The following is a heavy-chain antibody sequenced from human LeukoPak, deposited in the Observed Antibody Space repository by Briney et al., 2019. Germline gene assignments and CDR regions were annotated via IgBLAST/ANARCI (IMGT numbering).Heavy chain of an antibody. CDR2: INPNSGGT. V-gene: IGHV1-2*04. Sequence: ASVTVSCKASGYTFTGYYMHWVRQAPGQGLEWMGWINPNSGGTNYAQKFQGWVTMTRDTSISTAYMELSRLRSDDTAVYYCARARGYCSSTSCLGHPNWFDPWGQGTLVTVSS. CDR3: ARARGYCSSTSCLGHPNWFDP. CDR1: GYTFTGYY. J-gene: IGHJ5*02. D-gene: IGHD2-2*01.